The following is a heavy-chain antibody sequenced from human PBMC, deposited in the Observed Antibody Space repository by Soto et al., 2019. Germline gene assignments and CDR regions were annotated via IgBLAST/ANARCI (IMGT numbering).Heavy chain of an antibody. V-gene: IGHV4-34*01. Sequence: PSETVCNTFADDGGLYSGYYRSWIRQPPGRGLEWIGEINHSGSTNYNPSLKSRVTISADTSKNHFSLKLTSVTAADTAVYYCVTGGEGYRFDSWGQGTLVTVSS. CDR1: GGLYSGYY. D-gene: IGHD4-4*01. CDR3: VTGGEGYRFDS. J-gene: IGHJ4*02. CDR2: INHSGST.